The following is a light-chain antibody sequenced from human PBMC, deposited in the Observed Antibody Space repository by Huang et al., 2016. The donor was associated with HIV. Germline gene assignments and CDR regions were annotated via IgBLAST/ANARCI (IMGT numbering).Light chain of an antibody. CDR1: QSVRNHF. Sequence: EMVMTQSPATLSVSPGERATLSCRASQSVRNHFLAWYQQKPGQSPRLLIYSASTRGTGIPARVRCSGAGTEFNLTISSLPSEDFAVYYCQQHSSWPLTFGGGTKVEIK. CDR2: SAS. V-gene: IGKV3-15*01. J-gene: IGKJ4*01. CDR3: QQHSSWPLT.